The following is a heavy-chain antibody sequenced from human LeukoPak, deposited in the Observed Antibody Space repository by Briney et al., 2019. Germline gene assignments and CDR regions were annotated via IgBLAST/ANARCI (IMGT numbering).Heavy chain of an antibody. J-gene: IGHJ4*02. Sequence: GGSLRLSCAASGFTVSSNYMTWVRQAPGKGLEWVSVIYKSAITYYADTVRGRFTISRDNSKNTLYLQMNSLRDEDTAVYYCVRDWGYDSSGYWQKYFDTWGQGTLVTVSS. CDR2: IYKSAIT. V-gene: IGHV3-53*01. CDR1: GFTVSSNY. CDR3: VRDWGYDSSGYWQKYFDT. D-gene: IGHD3-22*01.